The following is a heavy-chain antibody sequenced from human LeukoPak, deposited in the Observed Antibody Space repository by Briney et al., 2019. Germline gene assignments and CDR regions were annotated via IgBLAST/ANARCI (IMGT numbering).Heavy chain of an antibody. D-gene: IGHD1-26*01. V-gene: IGHV3-30-3*01. CDR3: ATSPPLHYSGSYETLDY. Sequence: GGSLRLSCAASGFTISTYTMHWVRQAPGKGLEWVTFIPYDGGKKYNADSVKGRFTISRDNSKNTLYLQMDNLRTEDTAVYYCATSPPLHYSGSYETLDYWGQGTLVTVSS. J-gene: IGHJ4*02. CDR2: IPYDGGKK. CDR1: GFTISTYT.